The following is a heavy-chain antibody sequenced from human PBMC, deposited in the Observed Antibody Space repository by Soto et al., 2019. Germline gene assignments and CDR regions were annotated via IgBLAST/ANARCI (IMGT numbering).Heavy chain of an antibody. J-gene: IGHJ3*02. CDR1: GYTFTSYY. V-gene: IGHV1-46*01. CDR3: AREQQLVRGDAFDI. D-gene: IGHD6-13*01. Sequence: ASVKVSCKASGYTFTSYYMHWVRQAPGQGLEWMGIINPSGGSTSYAQKFQGRVTMTRDTSTSTVYMQLNSVTPEDTAVYYCAREQQLVRGDAFDIWGQGTMVTVSS. CDR2: INPSGGST.